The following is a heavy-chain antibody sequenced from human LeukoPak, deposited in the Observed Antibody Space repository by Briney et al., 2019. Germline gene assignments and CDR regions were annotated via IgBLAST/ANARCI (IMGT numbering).Heavy chain of an antibody. Sequence: SETLSLTCTVSGYSISSGYYWGWIRQPPGKGLEWIGSIYHCGSTYYNPSLKSRVTISVDTSKNQFSLKLSSVTAADTAVYYCARGRLDGVDCDFDYWGQGTLVTVSS. D-gene: IGHD2-21*02. J-gene: IGHJ4*02. CDR3: ARGRLDGVDCDFDY. CDR1: GYSISSGYY. V-gene: IGHV4-38-2*02. CDR2: IYHCGST.